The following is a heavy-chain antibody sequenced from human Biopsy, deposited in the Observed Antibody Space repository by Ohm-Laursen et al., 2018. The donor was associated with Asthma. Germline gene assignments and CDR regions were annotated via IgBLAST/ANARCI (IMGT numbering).Heavy chain of an antibody. Sequence: GASVKVSCKSLGGTFNTYVIGWVRQAPGQGLEWMSGINSVFGTTTYPQKFQDRVTITADDSTSTVYMELSSLRSEDTAVYYCARKAGPCISRTCYSLDFWGQGTLVTVSS. CDR2: INSVFGTT. V-gene: IGHV1-69*13. D-gene: IGHD2-2*01. CDR1: GGTFNTYV. CDR3: ARKAGPCISRTCYSLDF. J-gene: IGHJ4*02.